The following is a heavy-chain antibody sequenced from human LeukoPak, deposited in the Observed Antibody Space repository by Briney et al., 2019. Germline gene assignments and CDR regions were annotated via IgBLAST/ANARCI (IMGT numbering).Heavy chain of an antibody. Sequence: PSETLSLTCTVSGGSVSSGSYYWSWIRQPPGKGLEWIGYIYYSGSTNYNPSLKSRVTISVDTSKNQFSLKLSSVTAADTAVYYCARVTTMIVVAMPGAFDIWGQGTMVTVSS. J-gene: IGHJ3*02. CDR3: ARVTTMIVVAMPGAFDI. D-gene: IGHD3-22*01. CDR1: GGSVSSGSYY. CDR2: IYYSGST. V-gene: IGHV4-61*01.